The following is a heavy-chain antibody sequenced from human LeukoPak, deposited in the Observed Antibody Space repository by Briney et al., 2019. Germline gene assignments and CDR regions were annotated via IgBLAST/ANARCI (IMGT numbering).Heavy chain of an antibody. CDR3: VRDGEGVAISVNYWFDP. D-gene: IGHD3-10*01. Sequence: ASVKVSCKASGFTFTSYDINWVRQTSGQGLEWMGWMNPNNGNTGYAQKFQGRVTMTRDTSISTAYMELRGLRSEDTAVYYCVRDGEGVAISVNYWFDPWGQGTLVTVSS. CDR1: GFTFTSYD. V-gene: IGHV1-8*01. J-gene: IGHJ5*02. CDR2: MNPNNGNT.